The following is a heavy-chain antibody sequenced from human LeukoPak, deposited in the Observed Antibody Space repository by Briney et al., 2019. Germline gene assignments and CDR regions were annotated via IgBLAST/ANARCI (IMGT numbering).Heavy chain of an antibody. J-gene: IGHJ4*02. D-gene: IGHD2-2*01. Sequence: SGPTLVNPTQTLTLTCTFSGFSLSTSGMRVSWIRQPPGKALEWLARIDWDDDKFYSTPLKSRLTISKDTSKNQVVLTMTNMDPVDTATYYCARVVPTGLYFDSWGQGTLVTVPS. CDR3: ARVVPTGLYFDS. CDR1: GFSLSTSGMR. V-gene: IGHV2-70*04. CDR2: IDWDDDK.